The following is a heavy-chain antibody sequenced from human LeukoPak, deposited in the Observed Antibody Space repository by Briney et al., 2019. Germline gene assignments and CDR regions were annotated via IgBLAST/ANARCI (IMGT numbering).Heavy chain of an antibody. V-gene: IGHV1-46*04. CDR1: GYTFTSRW. D-gene: IGHD3-16*01. J-gene: IGHJ5*01. CDR3: ARDASLGDISWWLDS. Sequence: GASVKVSCKASGYTFTSRWMHWVRQAPGQGPEWLGGINPSGSSISYAHKLQGRVTMTRDTSTSTDYMELRSLRSDDTAVYYCARDASLGDISWWLDSWGQGTPVTVSS. CDR2: INPSGSSI.